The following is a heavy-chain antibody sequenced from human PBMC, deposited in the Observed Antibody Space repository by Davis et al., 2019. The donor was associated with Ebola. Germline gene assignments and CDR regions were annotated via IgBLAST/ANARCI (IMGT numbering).Heavy chain of an antibody. D-gene: IGHD4-23*01. Sequence: GESLKISCAASGFTFNSSAMNWVRQAPGKGLEWVGRIKSKTDGGTTDYAAPVKGRFTISRDDSKNTLYLQMNSLKTEDTAVYYCTRRGTVVTPDYWGQGTLVTVSS. CDR3: TRRGTVVTPDY. J-gene: IGHJ4*02. V-gene: IGHV3-15*07. CDR2: IKSKTDGGTT. CDR1: GFTFNSSA.